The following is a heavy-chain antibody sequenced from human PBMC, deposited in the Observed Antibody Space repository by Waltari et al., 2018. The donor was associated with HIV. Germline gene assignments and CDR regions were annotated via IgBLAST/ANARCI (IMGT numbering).Heavy chain of an antibody. Sequence: QVQLVQSGAEVKKPGASVKVSCKASGYTFTTYDINWVRQATGQGLEWMGWMNPNSGNVGYAQKFQGRVTMTRNTSITTAYMELSSLRSEDTAVYYCARGYAPTAVIRFDPWGQGTQVTVSS. J-gene: IGHJ5*02. CDR3: ARGYAPTAVIRFDP. CDR2: MNPNSGNV. D-gene: IGHD4-17*01. CDR1: GYTFTTYD. V-gene: IGHV1-8*01.